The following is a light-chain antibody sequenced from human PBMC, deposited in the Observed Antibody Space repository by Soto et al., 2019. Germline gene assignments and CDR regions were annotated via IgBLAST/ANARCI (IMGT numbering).Light chain of an antibody. J-gene: IGKJ1*01. CDR3: QQSYSTRWT. V-gene: IGKV1-39*01. CDR2: AAS. CDR1: QSISSY. Sequence: DIQMTQSPSSLSASVGDRVTITCRASQSISSYLNWYQQKPGKAPKLLIYAASSLQSGVPSRFSGSGSGTDFTLTISSLQPEDFETYYCQQSYSTRWTFGQGTKVEIK.